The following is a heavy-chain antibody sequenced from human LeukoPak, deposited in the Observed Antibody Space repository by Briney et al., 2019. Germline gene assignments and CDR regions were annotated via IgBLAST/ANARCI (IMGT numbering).Heavy chain of an antibody. J-gene: IGHJ4*02. Sequence: PGGSLRLSCAASGFTFTSHWMHWVRQGPGKGLVWVSRIDNDGSSATYADSVKGRFTISRDNAKNTLYLQMNSLRAEDTAVYYCARDISSWYYFDYRGQGTLVTVSS. CDR1: GFTFTSHW. V-gene: IGHV3-74*01. CDR3: ARDISSWYYFDY. CDR2: IDNDGSSA. D-gene: IGHD6-13*01.